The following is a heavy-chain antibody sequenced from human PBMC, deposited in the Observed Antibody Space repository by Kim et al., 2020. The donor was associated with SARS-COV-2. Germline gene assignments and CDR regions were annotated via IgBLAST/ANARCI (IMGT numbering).Heavy chain of an antibody. Sequence: GGSLRLSCAASGFTFSSYGMHWVRQAPGKGLEWVAVIWYDGSNKYYADSVKGRFTISRDNSKNTLYLQMNSLRAEDTAVYYCAKEDIVVVPAANYYYYYGMDVWGQGTTGTVSS. CDR2: IWYDGSNK. CDR3: AKEDIVVVPAANYYYYYGMDV. CDR1: GFTFSSYG. V-gene: IGHV3-33*06. J-gene: IGHJ6*02. D-gene: IGHD2-2*01.